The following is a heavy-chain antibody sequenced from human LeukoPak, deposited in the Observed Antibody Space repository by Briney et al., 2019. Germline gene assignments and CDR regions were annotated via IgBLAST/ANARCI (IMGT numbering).Heavy chain of an antibody. D-gene: IGHD6-13*01. CDR1: GFTFSSYA. J-gene: IGHJ4*02. CDR3: ARSDSSSGSLGFDY. CDR2: ISYDGSNK. V-gene: IGHV3-30-3*01. Sequence: PGRSLRLSCAASGFTFSSYAMHWVRQAPGKGLEWVAVISYDGSNKYYADSVKGRFTISRDNSKNTLYLQMNSLRAEDTAVYYCARSDSSSGSLGFDYWGQGTLVTVSS.